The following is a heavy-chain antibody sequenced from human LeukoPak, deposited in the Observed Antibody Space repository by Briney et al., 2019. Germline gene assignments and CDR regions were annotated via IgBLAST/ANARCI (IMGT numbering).Heavy chain of an antibody. D-gene: IGHD2-21*02. CDR2: ISAYNGNT. CDR1: GYTFTSYG. CDR3: ARVRKKSPCGGDCYSPMDV. Sequence: ASVKVSCKASGYTFTSYGISWVRQAPGQGLEWMGWISAYNGNTNYAQKLQGRVTMTTDTSTSTAYMELRSLRSDDTAVYYCARVRKKSPCGGDCYSPMDVWGQGTTVTVSS. J-gene: IGHJ6*02. V-gene: IGHV1-18*01.